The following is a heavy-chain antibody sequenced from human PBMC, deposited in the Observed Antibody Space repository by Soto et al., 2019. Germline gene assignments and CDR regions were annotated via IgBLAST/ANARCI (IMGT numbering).Heavy chain of an antibody. D-gene: IGHD2-15*01. J-gene: IGHJ4*02. CDR2: IYYSGST. V-gene: IGHV4-59*01. Sequence: PSETLSLTCTVSGGSISSYDWSCIRQPPGKGLEWIGYIYYSGSTNYNPSLKSRVTLSVDTSKNQFSLKLSSVTAADTAVYYCARGARYLVGAAYYFDYWGQGTLVTVSS. CDR1: GGSISSYD. CDR3: ARGARYLVGAAYYFDY.